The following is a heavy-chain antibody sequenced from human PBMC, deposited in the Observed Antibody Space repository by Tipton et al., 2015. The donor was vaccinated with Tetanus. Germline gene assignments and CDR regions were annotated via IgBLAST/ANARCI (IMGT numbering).Heavy chain of an antibody. CDR1: GGSISSYY. CDR3: ARSYSSSWYYYGMDV. Sequence: TLSLTCTVSGGSISSYYWSWIRQPPGKGLEWIGYIYYSGSTNYNPSLKSRVTIPVDTSKNQFSLKLSSVTAADTAVYYCARSYSSSWYYYGMDVWGQGTTVTVSS. CDR2: IYYSGST. D-gene: IGHD6-13*01. V-gene: IGHV4-59*07. J-gene: IGHJ6*02.